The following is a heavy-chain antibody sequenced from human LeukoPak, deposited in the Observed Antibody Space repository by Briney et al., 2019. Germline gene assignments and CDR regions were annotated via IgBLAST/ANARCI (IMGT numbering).Heavy chain of an antibody. J-gene: IGHJ4*02. CDR1: GYTFTSYG. Sequence: ASVKVSCKASGYTFTSYGISWVRQAPGQGLEWMGWISAYNGNTNYAQKLQGRVTMTSDTSTSTAYMELRSLRSDDTAVYYCARGTNYDSSGYYRDWGQGTLVTVSS. D-gene: IGHD3-22*01. CDR2: ISAYNGNT. V-gene: IGHV1-18*01. CDR3: ARGTNYDSSGYYRD.